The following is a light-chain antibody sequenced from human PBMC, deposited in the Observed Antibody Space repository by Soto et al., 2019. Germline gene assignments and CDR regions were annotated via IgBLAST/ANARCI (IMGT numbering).Light chain of an antibody. CDR1: QTVNSF. J-gene: IGKJ5*01. V-gene: IGKV3-20*01. Sequence: EIVLTQSPGTLSVSPGERASLSCRTSQTVNSFLAWYDQKPGQAPRLLIYGASTRAAGIPDRFSGSGSGTDFTLTISRLEPEDFAVYYCQQYVSSPPTFGQGTRLENK. CDR3: QQYVSSPPT. CDR2: GAS.